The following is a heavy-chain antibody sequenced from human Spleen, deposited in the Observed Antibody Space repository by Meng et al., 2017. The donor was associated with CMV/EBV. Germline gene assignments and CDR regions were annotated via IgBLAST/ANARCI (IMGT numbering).Heavy chain of an antibody. CDR1: GFTFSSYW. CDR3: VRGTRLFLDF. Sequence: GESLKISCAASGFTFSSYWMSWVRQAPGKGLEWVANIKQDGSEKYYVDSVKGRFTISRDNAKNSLDLQMNRLRDEDTAVYYCVRGTRLFLDFWGQGMLVTVSS. CDR2: IKQDGSEK. V-gene: IGHV3-7*04. J-gene: IGHJ4*02. D-gene: IGHD2-21*02.